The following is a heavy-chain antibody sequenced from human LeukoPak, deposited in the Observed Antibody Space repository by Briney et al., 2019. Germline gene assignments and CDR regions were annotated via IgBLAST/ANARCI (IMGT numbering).Heavy chain of an antibody. V-gene: IGHV3-23*01. CDR2: ISGSGGST. Sequence: PGGSLRLSCAASGFTFADYAMSWVRQAPGKGLEWVSAISGSGGSTYYADSVKGRFTISRDNSKNTLYLQMNSLRAEDTAVYYCAKGGDFWSGYSRGYYMDVWGKGTTVTVSS. CDR3: AKGGDFWSGYSRGYYMDV. D-gene: IGHD3-3*01. CDR1: GFTFADYA. J-gene: IGHJ6*03.